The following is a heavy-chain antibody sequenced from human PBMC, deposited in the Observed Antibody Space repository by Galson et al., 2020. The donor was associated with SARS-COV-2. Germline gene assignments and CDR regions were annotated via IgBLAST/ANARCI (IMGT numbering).Heavy chain of an antibody. J-gene: IGHJ4*02. Sequence: SETLSLTCTVSGGSISSGGYYWSWIRQHPGKGLEWIGYIYYSGSTYYNPSLKSRVTISVDTPKNQFSLKLSSVTAADTAMYYCARDQVVAGIFDYWGQGTLVTVSS. CDR3: ARDQVVAGIFDY. CDR2: IYYSGST. V-gene: IGHV4-31*03. D-gene: IGHD2-15*01. CDR1: GGSISSGGYY.